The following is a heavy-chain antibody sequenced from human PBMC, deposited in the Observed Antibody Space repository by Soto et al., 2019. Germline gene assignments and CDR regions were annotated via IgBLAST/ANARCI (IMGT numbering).Heavy chain of an antibody. V-gene: IGHV4-59*01. Sequence: SETLSLTCSISGGPFSSYHWSWIRQPPGEGLEWIGYIFYSGSTTYNPSLKSRVTISLDTSKNQFSLKVSSVTAADTAVYYCARDLFGDGYNFRYWGQGTQVTVSS. J-gene: IGHJ4*02. D-gene: IGHD5-12*01. CDR2: IFYSGST. CDR1: GGPFSSYH. CDR3: ARDLFGDGYNFRY.